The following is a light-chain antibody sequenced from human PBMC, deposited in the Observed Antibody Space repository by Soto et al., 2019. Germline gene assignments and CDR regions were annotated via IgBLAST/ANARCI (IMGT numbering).Light chain of an antibody. V-gene: IGKV1-5*01. CDR2: DVS. CDR3: LKDSNYPWK. CDR1: QSVSNW. Sequence: DIQMTQAPCTLSASVGERVTITCRASQSVSNWLAWYQQKPGKAPKLLIYDVSSLESGVPSRFSGSGAGTAFTLTISSLQPEDFATYYCLKDSNYPWKFGQGTKVDIK. J-gene: IGKJ1*01.